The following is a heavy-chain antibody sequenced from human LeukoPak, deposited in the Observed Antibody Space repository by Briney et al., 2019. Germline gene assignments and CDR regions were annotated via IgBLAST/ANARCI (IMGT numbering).Heavy chain of an antibody. CDR3: ARVGAAAGPYYFDY. Sequence: GASVKVSCKASGYTFTNYAMHWVRQAPGQRLEWMGWINAGNGNTKHSQKFQGRVTITRDTSASTAYMELSSLRSEDTAVYHCARVGAAAGPYYFDYWGQGTLVTVSS. D-gene: IGHD6-13*01. V-gene: IGHV1-3*01. J-gene: IGHJ4*02. CDR2: INAGNGNT. CDR1: GYTFTNYA.